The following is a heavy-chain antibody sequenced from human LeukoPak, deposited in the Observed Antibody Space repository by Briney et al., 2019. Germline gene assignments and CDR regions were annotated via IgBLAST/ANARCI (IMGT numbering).Heavy chain of an antibody. CDR3: SGSSGWYVPPNFDY. J-gene: IGHJ4*02. CDR2: IRSKAYGGTT. D-gene: IGHD6-19*01. Sequence: GGSLRLSCTASGFTFGEYAMSWVRQAPGKGLEWVGFIRSKAYGGTTEYAASVKGRFIISRDDSKSIAYLQMNSLKTEDTAVYYCSGSSGWYVPPNFDYWGQGTLVTVSS. V-gene: IGHV3-49*04. CDR1: GFTFGEYA.